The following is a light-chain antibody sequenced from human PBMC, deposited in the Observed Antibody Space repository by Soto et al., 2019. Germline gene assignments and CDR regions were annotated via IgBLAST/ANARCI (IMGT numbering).Light chain of an antibody. V-gene: IGLV2-14*01. CDR2: DVS. CDR1: SSDVGGYNY. J-gene: IGLJ1*01. Sequence: QSALTQPASVSGSPGQSITISCTGTSSDVGGYNYVSWYQQHPGKDPKLMIYDVSNRPSGVSNRFSVSKSANTASLTISGLQAEDEADYYCSSYTSSSTRVFGTGTQLTVL. CDR3: SSYTSSSTRV.